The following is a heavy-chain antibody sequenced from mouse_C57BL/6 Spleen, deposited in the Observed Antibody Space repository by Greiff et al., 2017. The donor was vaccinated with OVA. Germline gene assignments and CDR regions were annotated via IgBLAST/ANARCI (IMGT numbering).Heavy chain of an antibody. J-gene: IGHJ2*01. D-gene: IGHD3-1*01. V-gene: IGHV5-6*01. CDR2: ISSGGSYT. CDR3: ARVGATYYFDY. CDR1: GFTFSSYG. Sequence: EVMLVESGGDLVKPGGSLKLSCAASGFTFSSYGMSWVRQTPDKRLEWVATISSGGSYTYYPDNVKGRFTISRDNAKNTLYLRMSRLKSEDTAMCYCARVGATYYFDYWGQGTTLTVSS.